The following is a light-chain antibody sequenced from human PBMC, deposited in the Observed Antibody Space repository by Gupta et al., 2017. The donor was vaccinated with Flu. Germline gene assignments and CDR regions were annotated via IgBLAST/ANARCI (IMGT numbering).Light chain of an antibody. CDR1: QSGFYSPDNRNC. J-gene: IGKJ2*01. CDR3: HEDDTTPYT. CDR2: WAS. V-gene: IGKV4-1*01. Sequence: DIVIILSPNSLAVSLGERATINCKSSQSGFYSPDNRNCFAWYQQKPGQSPKLLISWASTRESGVPDRFSGCESGTDFTLTITILQAEDVAIYYSHEDDTTPYTSGQGTKVEIK.